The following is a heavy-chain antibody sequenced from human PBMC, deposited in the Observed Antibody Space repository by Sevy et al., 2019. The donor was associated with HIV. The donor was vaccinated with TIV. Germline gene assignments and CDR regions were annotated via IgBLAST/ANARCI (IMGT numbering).Heavy chain of an antibody. D-gene: IGHD2-2*01. CDR2: IYHSGST. CDR1: GYSISSGYY. J-gene: IGHJ6*02. Sequence: SETLSLTCAVSGYSISSGYYWGWIRQPPGKGLEWIGSIYHSGSTYYNPSLKSRVTISVDTSKNQFSLKLSSVPAADTAVYYCARVSPDIVVVPAARSGYYYYYGMDVWGQGTTVTVSS. V-gene: IGHV4-38-2*01. CDR3: ARVSPDIVVVPAARSGYYYYYGMDV.